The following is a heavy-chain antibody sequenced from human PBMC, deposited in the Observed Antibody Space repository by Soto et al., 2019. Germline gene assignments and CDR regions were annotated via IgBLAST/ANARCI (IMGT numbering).Heavy chain of an antibody. D-gene: IGHD1-26*01. V-gene: IGHV3-23*01. CDR3: ASGPPTVGSIHLVCDY. CDR2: INSGGEST. Sequence: EVQLLESGGGLVQPGGSLKVSCAASGFTFSNFAMNWVRQAPGKGLEWVSLINSGGESTYYADSVEGRFTISRDNSKNTLYLQMNSLGAEDTAVYFCASGPPTVGSIHLVCDYWGQGILVTVSS. J-gene: IGHJ4*02. CDR1: GFTFSNFA.